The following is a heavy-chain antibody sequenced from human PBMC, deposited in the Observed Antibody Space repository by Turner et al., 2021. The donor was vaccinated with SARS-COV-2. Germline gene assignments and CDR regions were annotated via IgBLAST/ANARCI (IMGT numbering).Heavy chain of an antibody. J-gene: IGHJ6*02. CDR1: GGSISSYY. V-gene: IGHV4-59*08. CDR2: IHYSGST. Sequence: QVQLQESGPALVKPSETLSLTCTVSGGSISSYYWSWIRQPPGKGLEWIGYIHYSGSTNYNPSLKSRVTISVDTSKNQFSLKLSSVTAADTAVYYCARHGFSGWYGGGMDVWGQGTTVTVSS. CDR3: ARHGFSGWYGGGMDV. D-gene: IGHD6-19*01.